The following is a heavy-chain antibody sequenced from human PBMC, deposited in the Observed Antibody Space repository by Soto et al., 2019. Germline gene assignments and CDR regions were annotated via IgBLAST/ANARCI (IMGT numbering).Heavy chain of an antibody. CDR3: AKDSGYNYGYFSWFDP. J-gene: IGHJ5*02. V-gene: IGHV4-30-2*02. CDR1: GGYISSGGYS. CDR2: IYHSGST. D-gene: IGHD5-18*01. Sequence: SETLSLTCAVSGGYISSGGYSWSWIRQPPGKGLEWIGYIYHSGSTYYNPSLKSRVTISVDRSKNQFSLKLSSVTAADTAVYYCAKDSGYNYGYFSWFDPWGQGTLVTVSS.